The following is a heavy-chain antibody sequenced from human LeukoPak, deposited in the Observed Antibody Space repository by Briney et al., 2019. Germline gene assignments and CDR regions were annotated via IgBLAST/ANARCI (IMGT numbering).Heavy chain of an antibody. V-gene: IGHV3-33*01. CDR3: ARDYGIAAADVIDY. CDR1: GFTFSSYG. D-gene: IGHD6-13*01. J-gene: IGHJ4*02. Sequence: PGRSLRLSCAASGFTFSSYGMHWVRQAPGKGLEWVAVIWYDGSNKYYADSVKGRFTISRDNSKNTLYLQMNSLRAEDTAVYYCARDYGIAAADVIDYWGQGTLVTVSP. CDR2: IWYDGSNK.